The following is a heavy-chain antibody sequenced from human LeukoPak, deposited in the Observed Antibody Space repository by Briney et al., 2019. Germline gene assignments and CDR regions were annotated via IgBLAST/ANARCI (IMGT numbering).Heavy chain of an antibody. CDR2: FDPEDGET. V-gene: IGHV1-24*01. D-gene: IGHD6-13*01. Sequence: GASVKVSCKVSGYTLTELSMHWVRQAPGKGLEWMGGFDPEDGETIYAQKFQGRVTITADKSTSTAYMELSSLRSEDTAVYYCARDRQQLVYFQHWGQGTLVTVSS. J-gene: IGHJ1*01. CDR1: GYTLTELS. CDR3: ARDRQQLVYFQH.